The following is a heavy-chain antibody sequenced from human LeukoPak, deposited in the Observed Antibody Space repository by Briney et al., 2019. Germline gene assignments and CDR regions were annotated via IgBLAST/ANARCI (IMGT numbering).Heavy chain of an antibody. Sequence: GASVKVSCKASGYTFTSYDINWVRQATGQGLELTGWMNPNSGNTGYAQKFQGRVTMTRNTSISTAYMELSSLRSEDTAVYYCARAPSITGTTPPGYWGQGTLVTVSS. CDR3: ARAPSITGTTPPGY. CDR2: MNPNSGNT. D-gene: IGHD1-7*01. V-gene: IGHV1-8*01. CDR1: GYTFTSYD. J-gene: IGHJ4*02.